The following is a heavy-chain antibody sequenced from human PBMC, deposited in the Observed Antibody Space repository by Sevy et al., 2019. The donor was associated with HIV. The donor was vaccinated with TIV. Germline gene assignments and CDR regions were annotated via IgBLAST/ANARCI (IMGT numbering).Heavy chain of an antibody. Sequence: GGSLRVSCAASGFTFSSYAMSWVRQAPGKGLEWVSAISGSGGSTYYTDSVKGRFTISRDNSKNTLYLQMNSLRAEDTAVYYCAKVRREVNYVSYYYYGMDVWGQGTTVTVSS. CDR1: GFTFSSYA. CDR3: AKVRREVNYVSYYYYGMDV. D-gene: IGHD4-4*01. J-gene: IGHJ6*02. V-gene: IGHV3-23*01. CDR2: ISGSGGST.